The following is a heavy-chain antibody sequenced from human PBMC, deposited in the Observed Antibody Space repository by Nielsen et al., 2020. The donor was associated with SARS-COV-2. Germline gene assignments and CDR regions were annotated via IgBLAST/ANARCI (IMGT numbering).Heavy chain of an antibody. V-gene: IGHV4-30-4*01. J-gene: IGHJ5*02. D-gene: IGHD2/OR15-2a*01. Sequence: WIRQPPGKGLEWIGYIYYSGSTYYNPSLKSRVTISVDTSKNQFSLKLSSVTAADTAVYYCARGNLYGGLNWFDPWGQGTLVTVSS. CDR2: IYYSGST. CDR3: ARGNLYGGLNWFDP.